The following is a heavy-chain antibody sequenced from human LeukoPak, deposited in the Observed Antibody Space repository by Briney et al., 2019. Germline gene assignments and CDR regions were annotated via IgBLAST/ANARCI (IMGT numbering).Heavy chain of an antibody. Sequence: PSETLSLTCAVYGGSCSGYYWSWIRQPPGKGLEWIGEINHSGSTNYNPSLKSRVTISVDTSKNQFSLKLSSVTAADTAVYYCARVPHIVVYYYYGMDVWGQGTTVTVSS. J-gene: IGHJ6*02. D-gene: IGHD2-21*01. CDR3: ARVPHIVVYYYYGMDV. V-gene: IGHV4-34*01. CDR1: GGSCSGYY. CDR2: INHSGST.